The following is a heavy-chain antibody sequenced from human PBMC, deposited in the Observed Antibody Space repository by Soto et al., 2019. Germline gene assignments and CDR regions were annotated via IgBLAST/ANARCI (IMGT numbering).Heavy chain of an antibody. J-gene: IGHJ4*02. CDR2: IIPILGIA. CDR3: ARDYDSSAYHDY. V-gene: IGHV1-69*02. CDR1: GGTLSSYT. Sequence: EASVKVSCKASGGTLSSYTISWVRQAPGQGLEWMGRIIPILGIANYAQKFQGRVTITADKSTSTAYMELSSLRSEDTAVYYCARDYDSSAYHDYWGQGTLVTVSS. D-gene: IGHD3-22*01.